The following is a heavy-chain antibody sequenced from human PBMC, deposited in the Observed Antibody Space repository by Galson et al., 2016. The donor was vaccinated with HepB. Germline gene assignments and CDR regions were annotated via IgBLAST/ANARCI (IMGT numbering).Heavy chain of an antibody. CDR3: AREYQFWSGGYGLDV. J-gene: IGHJ6*02. V-gene: IGHV4-59*01. Sequence: SETLSLTCTVSGDSISGYYWTWIRQPPGKGLEWIGHIYDSGSTHYSPSLKSRVAISVDTSKSQFSLQLDSVTAVDTSVYYCAREYQFWSGGYGLDVWGQGTTVTVSS. CDR2: IYDSGST. D-gene: IGHD3-3*01. CDR1: GDSISGYY.